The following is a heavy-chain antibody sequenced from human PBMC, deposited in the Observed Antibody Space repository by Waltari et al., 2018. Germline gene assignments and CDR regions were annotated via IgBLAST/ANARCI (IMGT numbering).Heavy chain of an antibody. D-gene: IGHD2-15*01. Sequence: EVQLVESGGGLIQPGGSLTLSCAASGFSVRNTYMAWVRQAQGKGLEWVLVINDDGGTHYIDSVKCRFAISRDNSKNTLNLRMNSLRVDDTAVYYCGLQRAPVPRAYFDYGGQGTLVTVSS. J-gene: IGHJ4*02. CDR2: INDDGGT. V-gene: IGHV3-53*01. CDR1: GFSVRNTY. CDR3: GLQRAPVPRAYFDY.